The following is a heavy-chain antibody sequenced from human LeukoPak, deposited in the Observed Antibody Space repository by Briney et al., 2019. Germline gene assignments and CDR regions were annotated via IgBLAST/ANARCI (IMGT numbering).Heavy chain of an antibody. D-gene: IGHD3-3*01. J-gene: IGHJ3*02. Sequence: PSETLSPTCAVYGGSFSGYYWSWIRQPPGKGLEWIGEINHSGSTNYNPSLKSRVTISVDTSKNQFSLKLSSVTAADTAVYYCARADNYDFWSGYAANPDRPDAFDIWGQGTMVTVSS. CDR1: GGSFSGYY. CDR3: ARADNYDFWSGYAANPDRPDAFDI. V-gene: IGHV4-34*01. CDR2: INHSGST.